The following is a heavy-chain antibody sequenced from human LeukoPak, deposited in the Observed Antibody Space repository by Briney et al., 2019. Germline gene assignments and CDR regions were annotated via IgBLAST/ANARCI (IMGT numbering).Heavy chain of an antibody. J-gene: IGHJ4*02. CDR1: GGSISSSNW. Sequence: PSETLSLTCAVSGGSISSSNWWSWVRPPPGKGLEWIGEIYHSGSTNYNPSLKSRVTISVDKSKNQFSLKLSSVTAADTAVYYCARANCGGDCYSLFPQYYFDYWGQGTLVTVSS. D-gene: IGHD2-21*02. V-gene: IGHV4-4*02. CDR3: ARANCGGDCYSLFPQYYFDY. CDR2: IYHSGST.